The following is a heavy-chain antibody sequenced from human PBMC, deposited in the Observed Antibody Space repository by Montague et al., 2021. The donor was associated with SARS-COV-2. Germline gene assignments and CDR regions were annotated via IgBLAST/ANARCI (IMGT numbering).Heavy chain of an antibody. CDR3: AGGTKRVVTYDYDSSGYASDY. V-gene: IGHV4-34*01. D-gene: IGHD3-22*01. Sequence: SETRSLTCAVYGGSFSGYYWNWIRQPPGTGLEWIWEINHSGSTKSNPTPNIRGQISVDTAKNQSPLKLNPVTATDTAVYDCAGGTKRVVTYDYDSSGYASDYWGQGTLVTVSS. CDR2: INHSGST. J-gene: IGHJ4*02. CDR1: GGSFSGYY.